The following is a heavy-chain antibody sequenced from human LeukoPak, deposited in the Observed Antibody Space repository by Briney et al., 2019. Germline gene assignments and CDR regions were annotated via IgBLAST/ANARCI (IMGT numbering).Heavy chain of an antibody. D-gene: IGHD3-16*01. CDR2: ISWNSGSI. J-gene: IGHJ4*02. CDR1: GFTFDDYA. Sequence: GGSLRLSCAASGFTFDDYAMHWVRQAPGKGLEWVSGISWNSGSIGYADSVKGRFTISRDNAKNSLYLQMNSLRAEDTALYYCARTHMITFGGPPDYWGQGTLVTVSS. V-gene: IGHV3-9*01. CDR3: ARTHMITFGGPPDY.